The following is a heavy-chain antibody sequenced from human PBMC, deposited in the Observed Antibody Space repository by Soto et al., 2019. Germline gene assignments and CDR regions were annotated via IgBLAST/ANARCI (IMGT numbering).Heavy chain of an antibody. Sequence: PSETLSLTCTVSGGSISSYYWSWIRQPAGKGLEWIGRIYTSGSTNYNPSLKSRVTVSVDTSKNQFSLKLSSVTAADTAVYYCARGPYCSGGSCSSDYWGQGTLVTVSS. D-gene: IGHD2-15*01. CDR3: ARGPYCSGGSCSSDY. CDR1: GGSISSYY. V-gene: IGHV4-4*07. CDR2: IYTSGST. J-gene: IGHJ4*02.